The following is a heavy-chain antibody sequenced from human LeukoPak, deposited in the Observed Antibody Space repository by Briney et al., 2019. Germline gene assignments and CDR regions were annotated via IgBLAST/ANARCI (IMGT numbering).Heavy chain of an antibody. V-gene: IGHV1-18*01. Sequence: ASVKVSCKASGYTFTSYGISWVRQAPGQGLEWMGWISAYNGNTNYAQKLQGRVTMTTDTSTSTAYMELRSLRSDDTAVYYCAREGTWGAPGSASSYYGMDVRGQGTTVTVSS. D-gene: IGHD1-26*01. CDR1: GYTFTSYG. CDR3: AREGTWGAPGSASSYYGMDV. CDR2: ISAYNGNT. J-gene: IGHJ6*02.